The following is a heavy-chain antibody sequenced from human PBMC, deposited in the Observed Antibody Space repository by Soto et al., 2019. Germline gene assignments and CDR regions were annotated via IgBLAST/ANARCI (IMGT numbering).Heavy chain of an antibody. CDR1: GFTFSSYG. CDR2: ISYDGSNK. V-gene: IGHV3-30*18. Sequence: PGGSLRLSCAASGFTFSSYGMHWVRQAPGKGLEWVAVISYDGSNKYYADSVKGRFTISRDNSKNTLYLQMNSLRAEDAAVYYCAKDHIQLWFRARDYYYYGMDVWGQGTTVTVSS. D-gene: IGHD5-18*01. J-gene: IGHJ6*02. CDR3: AKDHIQLWFRARDYYYYGMDV.